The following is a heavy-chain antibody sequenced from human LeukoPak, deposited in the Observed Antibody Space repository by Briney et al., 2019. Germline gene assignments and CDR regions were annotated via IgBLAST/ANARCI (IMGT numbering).Heavy chain of an antibody. CDR3: ARDLTGEFDY. D-gene: IGHD7-27*01. J-gene: IGHJ4*02. CDR2: IYYSGSN. CDR1: GGSISSYY. V-gene: IGHV4-59*01. Sequence: SETLSLTCTVPGGSISSYYWSWIRQPPGKGLEWIGYIYYSGSNNYNPSLKSRVTISVETSKNQFSLKLSSVTAADTAVYYCARDLTGEFDYWGQGTLVTVSS.